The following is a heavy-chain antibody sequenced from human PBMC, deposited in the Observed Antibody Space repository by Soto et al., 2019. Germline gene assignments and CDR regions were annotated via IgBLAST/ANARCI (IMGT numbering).Heavy chain of an antibody. V-gene: IGHV3-33*01. CDR1: AFTFSSYG. D-gene: IGHD2-8*01. Sequence: PGGSLRLSCAASAFTFSSYGMHWVRQAPGKGLEWVAGIWYDGSNKYYADSVKGRFTISRDNSKNTLYLQMNSLRAEDTAVYYCARERFCIEGVCYTRGSSYYGLDVWGLGTTVTVSS. CDR2: IWYDGSNK. CDR3: ARERFCIEGVCYTRGSSYYGLDV. J-gene: IGHJ6*02.